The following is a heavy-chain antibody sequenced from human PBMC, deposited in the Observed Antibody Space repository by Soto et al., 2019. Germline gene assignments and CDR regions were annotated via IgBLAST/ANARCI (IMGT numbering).Heavy chain of an antibody. CDR2: ISYDGSNK. Sequence: GGSLRLSCAASGFTFSRYAMHWVRQAPGKGLEWVAVISYDGSNKYYADSVKGRFTISRDNSKNTLYLQMNSLRAEDTAVYYCARDKRDLRFLEWSYYFDFWGQGTLVTVS. J-gene: IGHJ4*02. CDR1: GFTFSRYA. V-gene: IGHV3-30-3*01. CDR3: ARDKRDLRFLEWSYYFDF. D-gene: IGHD3-3*01.